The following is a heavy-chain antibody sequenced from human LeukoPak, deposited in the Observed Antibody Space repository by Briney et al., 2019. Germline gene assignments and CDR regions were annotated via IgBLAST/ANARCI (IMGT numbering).Heavy chain of an antibody. D-gene: IGHD2/OR15-2a*01. CDR1: GYTFTAYY. J-gene: IGHJ4*02. Sequence: GASVKVSCKAAGYTFTAYYMHWVRQAPGQGLEWMGWINPNSGGTNYAQNFQGRVTMTRDTSISTAYMELSSLRSDDTALYYCARDLSYYDYWGQGTLVTVSS. CDR2: INPNSGGT. CDR3: ARDLSYYDY. V-gene: IGHV1-2*02.